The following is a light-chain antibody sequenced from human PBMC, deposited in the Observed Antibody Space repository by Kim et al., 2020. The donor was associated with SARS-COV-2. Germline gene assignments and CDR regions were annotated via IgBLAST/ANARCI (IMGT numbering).Light chain of an antibody. CDR1: SSNIGSNY. J-gene: IGLJ3*02. CDR2: MNN. V-gene: IGLV1-47*01. CDR3: AAWDDSLSGLV. Sequence: QSVLTQPPSASGTPGQRVTISCSGSSSNIGSNYVYWYQQLPGTAPKLLIYMNNQRPSGVPDRFSGSKSGTSASLAISGLRSEDEADYYCAAWDDSLSGLVFGGGTQLTVL.